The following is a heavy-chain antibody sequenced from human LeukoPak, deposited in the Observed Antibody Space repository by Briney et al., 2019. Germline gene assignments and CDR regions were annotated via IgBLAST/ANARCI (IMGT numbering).Heavy chain of an antibody. J-gene: IGHJ4*02. CDR3: AKVLWDYYGSGSYYNAALDY. CDR1: GFTFSSYG. CDR2: ISYDGSNK. Sequence: SGGSLRLSCAASGFTFSSYGMHWVRQAPGKGLEWVAVISYDGSNKYYADSVKGRFTISRDNSKNTLYLQMNSLRAEDTAVYYCAKVLWDYYGSGSYYNAALDYWGQGTLVTVSS. V-gene: IGHV3-30*18. D-gene: IGHD3-10*01.